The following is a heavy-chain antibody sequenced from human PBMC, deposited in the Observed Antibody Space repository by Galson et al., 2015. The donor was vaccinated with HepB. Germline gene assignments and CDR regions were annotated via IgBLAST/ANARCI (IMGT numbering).Heavy chain of an antibody. D-gene: IGHD2-15*01. Sequence: SLRLSCAASGFTFSSHAMHWVRQAPGKGLEWVAVMSSDASSQHYADSVKGQFTISRDNSKNTLYLQMNSLSAEDTAVYYCAKDTGSFCSGGSCYEIDFWGQGTLVTVSS. CDR2: MSSDASSQ. J-gene: IGHJ4*02. CDR3: AKDTGSFCSGGSCYEIDF. V-gene: IGHV3-30*04. CDR1: GFTFSSHA.